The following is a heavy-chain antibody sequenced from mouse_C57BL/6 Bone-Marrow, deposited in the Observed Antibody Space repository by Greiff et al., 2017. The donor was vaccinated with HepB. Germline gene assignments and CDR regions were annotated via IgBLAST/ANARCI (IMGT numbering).Heavy chain of an antibody. Sequence: QVQLQQPGTELVKPGASVKLSCKASGYTFTSYWMHWVKQRPGQGLEWLGNINPSNGGTNYNEKFKSKATLAVDKSSSTAYMQLSSLTSEDSAVYYCAREPTTVVAVDYWGQGTSVTVSS. D-gene: IGHD1-1*01. J-gene: IGHJ4*01. CDR3: AREPTTVVAVDY. V-gene: IGHV1-53*01. CDR1: GYTFTSYW. CDR2: INPSNGGT.